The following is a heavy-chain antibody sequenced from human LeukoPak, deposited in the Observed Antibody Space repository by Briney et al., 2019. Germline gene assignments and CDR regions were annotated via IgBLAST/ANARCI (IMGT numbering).Heavy chain of an antibody. CDR2: IYYSGST. D-gene: IGHD3-10*01. CDR3: ARGRGVIAVDNWFDP. Sequence: SETLSLTCTVSGGSISSISYYWGWIRQPPGKGLEWIGSIYYSGSTYYNPSLKSRVTISVDTSKNQFSLKLSSVTAADTAVYYCARGRGVIAVDNWFDPWGQGTLVTVSS. CDR1: GGSISSISYY. J-gene: IGHJ5*02. V-gene: IGHV4-39*07.